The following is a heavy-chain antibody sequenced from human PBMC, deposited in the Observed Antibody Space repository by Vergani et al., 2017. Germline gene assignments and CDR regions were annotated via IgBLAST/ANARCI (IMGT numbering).Heavy chain of an antibody. D-gene: IGHD3-10*01. J-gene: IGHJ4*02. V-gene: IGHV3-23*01. CDR3: ARPITPGYYFDY. CDR2: ISASGGST. Sequence: EVQLLESGGGLVQPGESLRLSCTVSGFTFTSYGISWVRQAPGKGLEWVSGISASGGSTYYTDSVKGRFTISRDNSKNTLYLQMNSLRAEDTAVYYCARPITPGYYFDYWGQGTLVTVSS. CDR1: GFTFTSYG.